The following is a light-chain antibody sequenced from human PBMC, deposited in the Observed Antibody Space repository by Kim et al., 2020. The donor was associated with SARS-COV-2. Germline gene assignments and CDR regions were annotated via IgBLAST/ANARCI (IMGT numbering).Light chain of an antibody. V-gene: IGKV3-11*01. CDR1: QSIGIY. CDR3: QQRSSWPLT. CDR2: DVS. Sequence: LSPGERPTLSCRASQSIGIYLAWYQQKPGQAPRLLIYDVSNRATGIPARFSGSGSGTDFTLTISSLEPEDFAVYYCQQRSSWPLTFGGGTKVDIK. J-gene: IGKJ4*01.